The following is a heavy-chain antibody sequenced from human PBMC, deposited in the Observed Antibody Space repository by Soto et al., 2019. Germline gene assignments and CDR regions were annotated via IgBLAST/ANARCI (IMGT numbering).Heavy chain of an antibody. J-gene: IGHJ6*02. CDR3: ARGTMLRGPGSYYGMNV. CDR1: GDSISRNGYF. V-gene: IGHV4-31*03. D-gene: IGHD3-10*01. CDR2: LDYDGRS. Sequence: SETLSLTCSVSGDSISRNGYFWTWIRQHPWKGLEWLGYLDYDGRSYYTPSLKSRVIISVDTSKNQFSLNLTAVTAADTAVYYCARGTMLRGPGSYYGMNVGRQGSTVTVSS.